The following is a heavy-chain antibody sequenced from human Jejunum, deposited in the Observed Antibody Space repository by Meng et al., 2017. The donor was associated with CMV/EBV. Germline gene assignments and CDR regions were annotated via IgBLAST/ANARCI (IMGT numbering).Heavy chain of an antibody. V-gene: IGHV3-30*02. D-gene: IGHD4-11*01. CDR1: GFTFSSSA. CDR2: IAHDGSFK. Sequence: VESGGGVVQPGGXXRLSCAASGFTFSSSAMHWVRQPPGKGPEWVSFIAHDGSFKSYTDSVQGRFTMSRDDSVKTVYLEMNSLRVEDTAVYYCAKDLFYSFDYWGQGALVTVSS. J-gene: IGHJ4*02. CDR3: AKDLFYSFDY.